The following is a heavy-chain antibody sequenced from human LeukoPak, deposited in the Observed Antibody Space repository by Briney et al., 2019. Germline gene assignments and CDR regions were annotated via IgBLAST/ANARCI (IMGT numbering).Heavy chain of an antibody. J-gene: IGHJ4*02. Sequence: VASVKVSCKASGYTFTSYGISWVRQAPGQRLEWMGCISAYNGNTNYAQKLQGRVTMTTDTSTSTDYMELRSLRSDDTAVYYCATGGGDYDILTGYSTSGLLPGDYWGQGTLVNVSS. V-gene: IGHV1-18*01. CDR2: ISAYNGNT. D-gene: IGHD3-9*01. CDR3: ATGGGDYDILTGYSTSGLLPGDY. CDR1: GYTFTSYG.